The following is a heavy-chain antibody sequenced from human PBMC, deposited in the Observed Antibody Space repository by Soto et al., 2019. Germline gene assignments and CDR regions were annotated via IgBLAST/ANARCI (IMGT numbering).Heavy chain of an antibody. CDR2: ISGRGSII. D-gene: IGHD3-3*02. J-gene: IGHJ3*01. Sequence: QVQLVESGGGLVKPGGSLRLSCAASGFTFSDVYMSWIRQAPGKGLEWVSYISGRGSIIYNAHSVKGRFTISRDNARNSLYLHMNSLRADDTAVYYCATFSRPPLGAFDVWGQGTMVTVSS. CDR1: GFTFSDVY. CDR3: ATFSRPPLGAFDV. V-gene: IGHV3-11*01.